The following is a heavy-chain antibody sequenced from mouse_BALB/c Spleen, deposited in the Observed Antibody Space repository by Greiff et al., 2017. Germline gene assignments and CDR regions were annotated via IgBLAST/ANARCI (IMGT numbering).Heavy chain of an antibody. Sequence: DVMLVESGGGLVKPGGSLKLSCAASGFTFSDYYMYWVRQTPEKRLEWVATISDGGSYTYYPDSVKGRFTISRDNAKNNLYLQMSSLKSEDTAMYYCARDASGRASYYFDYWGQGTTLTVSS. CDR3: ARDASGRASYYFDY. CDR1: GFTFSDYY. D-gene: IGHD3-3*01. J-gene: IGHJ2*01. CDR2: ISDGGSYT. V-gene: IGHV5-4*02.